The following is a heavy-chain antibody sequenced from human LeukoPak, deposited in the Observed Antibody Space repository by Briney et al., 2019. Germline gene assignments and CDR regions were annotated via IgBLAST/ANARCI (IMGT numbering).Heavy chain of an antibody. CDR3: ARGGSGSGYLYYFDY. CDR1: GDSFSDYS. D-gene: IGHD3-10*01. J-gene: IGHJ4*02. CDR2: ITSNSGGT. V-gene: IGHV1-2*06. Sequence: ASVKVSCKASGDSFSDYSMHWVRQAPGQGLEWMGRITSNSGGTSYAQKFQGRVTTTRDKSINTAYMELSGLTSDDTAVYYCARGGSGSGYLYYFDYWGQGTLVSVS.